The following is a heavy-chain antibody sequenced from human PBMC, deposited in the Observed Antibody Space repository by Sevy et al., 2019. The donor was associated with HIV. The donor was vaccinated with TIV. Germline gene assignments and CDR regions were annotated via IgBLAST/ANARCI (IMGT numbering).Heavy chain of an antibody. CDR3: ARFYYGSGSYFYDY. V-gene: IGHV1-2*02. D-gene: IGHD3-10*01. Sequence: ASVKVSCKASGYTFTGYYMHWVRQAPGQGLEWMGWINPNSGGTNYAQRFQGRVTMTRDTSISTAYMELSRLRSDDTAMYYCARFYYGSGSYFYDYWGQGTLVTVSS. CDR1: GYTFTGYY. J-gene: IGHJ4*02. CDR2: INPNSGGT.